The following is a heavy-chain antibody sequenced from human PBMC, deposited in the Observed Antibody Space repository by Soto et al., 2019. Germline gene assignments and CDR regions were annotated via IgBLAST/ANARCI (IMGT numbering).Heavy chain of an antibody. CDR2: INHSGST. CDR3: ARGGHLLRFGTLGGLFDC. J-gene: IGHJ4*02. D-gene: IGHD3-10*01. CDR1: GGSFSGYY. V-gene: IGHV4-34*01. Sequence: QVQLQQSGAGLLKPSETLSLTCAVYGGSFSGYYWSWIRQPPGKGLEWIGEINHSGSTKYKPSLKSRLTISVDTSNNHFSLQLSSVTAADTAVYYCARGGHLLRFGTLGGLFDCWGQGTRVTVSP.